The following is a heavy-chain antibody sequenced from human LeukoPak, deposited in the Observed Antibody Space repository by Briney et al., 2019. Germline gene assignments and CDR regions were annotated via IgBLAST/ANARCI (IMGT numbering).Heavy chain of an antibody. CDR2: IGWDGGST. V-gene: IGHV3-43D*03. CDR3: AKGLTYYDIFTGSD. J-gene: IGHJ4*02. CDR1: GFTFHDYA. Sequence: PGGSLRLSCAASGFTFHDYAMHWVRQAPGKGLEWVSLIGWDGGSTYYADSVKGRFTIPRDNSKNSLYLQMNSLRAEDTALYYCAKGLTYYDIFTGSDWGQGTLVTVSS. D-gene: IGHD3-9*01.